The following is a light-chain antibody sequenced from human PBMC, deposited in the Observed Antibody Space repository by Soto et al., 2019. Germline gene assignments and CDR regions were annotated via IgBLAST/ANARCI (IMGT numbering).Light chain of an antibody. V-gene: IGKV3-15*01. Sequence: EIVMTQSPATLSVSPGERATLSCRASQSVRSDLVWYQQEPGQAPRLLIYGASTRATGVPARFSGSGSGTEFTLTISSLQSEDFAVYYCQQYNNWPPYTFGQGTKVDIK. CDR2: GAS. CDR1: QSVRSD. J-gene: IGKJ1*01. CDR3: QQYNNWPPYT.